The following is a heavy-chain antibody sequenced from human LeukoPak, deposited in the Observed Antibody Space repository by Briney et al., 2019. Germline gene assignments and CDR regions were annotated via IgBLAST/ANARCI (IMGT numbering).Heavy chain of an antibody. CDR2: IKRDGSDT. CDR1: GFAFSSYW. Sequence: GGSLRLSCAASGFAFSSYWMSWVRQAPGKGLEWVANIKRDGSDTYYVDSVKGRFTISRDNDKNSLYLQLNGLRVEDTAVYYCARDANYYDSRGENYFNYWGQGTLVTVSS. J-gene: IGHJ4*02. D-gene: IGHD3-22*01. V-gene: IGHV3-7*01. CDR3: ARDANYYDSRGENYFNY.